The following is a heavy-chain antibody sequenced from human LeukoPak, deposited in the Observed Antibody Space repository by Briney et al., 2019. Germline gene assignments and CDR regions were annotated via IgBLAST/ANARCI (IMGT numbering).Heavy chain of an antibody. CDR3: ARDPKGGYSYGWGAFDI. J-gene: IGHJ3*02. CDR1: GFTFSSNA. D-gene: IGHD5-12*01. Sequence: PGGSLRLSCAASGFTFSSNAMHWVRQAPGKGLEWVAIISFDGSNKYYADSVKGRFTISRDNSKSTLYLKMTSLRAEDTAMYYCARDPKGGYSYGWGAFDIWGHGTMVTVSS. CDR2: ISFDGSNK. V-gene: IGHV3-30-3*01.